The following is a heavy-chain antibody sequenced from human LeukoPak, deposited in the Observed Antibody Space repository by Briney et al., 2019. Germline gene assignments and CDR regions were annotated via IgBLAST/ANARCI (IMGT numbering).Heavy chain of an antibody. V-gene: IGHV3-7*03. Sequence: PGGSLRLSCAASGFLFSRYWMIWVRQAPGKGLEWVASINEGGSGKYYVDSVKGGFTISRDNDKKSLYLEMHSLRAEDTAVYYCAEAVTSAGGYWGQGTLVTVSS. CDR1: GFLFSRYW. CDR2: INEGGSGK. J-gene: IGHJ4*02. D-gene: IGHD4-23*01. CDR3: AEAVTSAGGY.